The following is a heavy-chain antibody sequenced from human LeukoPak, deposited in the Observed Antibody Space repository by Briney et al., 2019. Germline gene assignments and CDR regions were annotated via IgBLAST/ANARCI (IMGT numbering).Heavy chain of an antibody. CDR2: INPNSGGT. CDR1: GYTFTSYG. CDR3: ARGRQIRDTAMGGY. D-gene: IGHD5-18*01. V-gene: IGHV1-2*02. Sequence: ASVKVSCKASGYTFTSYGISWVRQAPGQGLEWMGWINPNSGGTNYAQKFQGRVTMTRDTSISTAYMELSRLRSDDTAVYYCARGRQIRDTAMGGYWGQGTLVTVSS. J-gene: IGHJ4*02.